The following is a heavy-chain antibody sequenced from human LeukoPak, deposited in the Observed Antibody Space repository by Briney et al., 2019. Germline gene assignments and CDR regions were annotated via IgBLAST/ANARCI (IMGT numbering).Heavy chain of an antibody. CDR3: AREKGLELRPYYFDY. D-gene: IGHD1-7*01. CDR2: IYTSGST. Sequence: SETLSLTCIVSGGSISRGSYYWSWIRQPAGKGLEWIGRIYTSGSTNYNPSLKSRVTISVDTSKNQFSLKLSSVTAADTAVYYCAREKGLELRPYYFDYWGQGTLVTVSS. CDR1: GGSISRGSYY. V-gene: IGHV4-61*02. J-gene: IGHJ4*02.